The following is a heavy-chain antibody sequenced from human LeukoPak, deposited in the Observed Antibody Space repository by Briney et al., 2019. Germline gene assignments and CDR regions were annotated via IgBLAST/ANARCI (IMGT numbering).Heavy chain of an antibody. Sequence: PGGSLRLSCAASGFTFRDYSMNWVRQAPGKGLEWVANIKQDGSEKYYVDSVKGRFTISRDNAKNSLYLQMNSLRAEDTAVYYCAREGRDAFDIWGQGTMVTVSS. CDR3: AREGRDAFDI. V-gene: IGHV3-7*01. CDR1: GFTFRDYS. J-gene: IGHJ3*02. CDR2: IKQDGSEK.